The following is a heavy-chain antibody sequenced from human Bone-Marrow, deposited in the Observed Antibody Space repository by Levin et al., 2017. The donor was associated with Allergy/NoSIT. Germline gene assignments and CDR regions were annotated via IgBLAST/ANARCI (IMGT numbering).Heavy chain of an antibody. D-gene: IGHD4-17*01. Sequence: ASVKVSCKGSGYTFIGYNIHWVRQAPGQGPEWVGRIHPNTGVTDFAQHLQGRVTLTRDTSITTAYLDLSGLTSDDTAVYYCAVSYGDYSLLNYWGQGTLVTVSS. J-gene: IGHJ4*02. CDR2: IHPNTGVT. CDR1: GYTFIGYN. V-gene: IGHV1-2*06. CDR3: AVSYGDYSLLNY.